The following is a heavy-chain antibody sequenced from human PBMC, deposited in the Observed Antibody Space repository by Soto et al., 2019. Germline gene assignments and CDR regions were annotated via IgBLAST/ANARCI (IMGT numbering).Heavy chain of an antibody. D-gene: IGHD6-25*01. J-gene: IGHJ6*02. V-gene: IGHV1-2*04. CDR2: INPNSGGT. CDR3: ARDLYSGYGGNSSASHYYGMDV. CDR1: GYTFTGYY. Sequence: ASVKVSCKASGYTFTGYYMHWVRQALGQGLEWMGWINPNSGGTNYAQKFQGWVTMTRDTSISTAYMELSRLRSDDTAVYYCARDLYSGYGGNSSASHYYGMDVWGQGTTVTVSS.